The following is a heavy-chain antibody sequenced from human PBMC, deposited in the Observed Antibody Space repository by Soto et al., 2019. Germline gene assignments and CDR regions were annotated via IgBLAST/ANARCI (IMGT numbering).Heavy chain of an antibody. CDR1: GLSITDSEMG. D-gene: IGHD6-19*01. CDR2: IDSSGEK. CDR3: ARRHLAVAVSPWFDP. J-gene: IGHJ5*02. Sequence: QVTLKESGPVLVKPPETLTLRCTVSGLSITDSEMGVSWIRPPPGQPLEWLAHIDSSGEKSYRTFLKSRLAISKDTSKSQIVLTMTNMDPADTATYYCARRHLAVAVSPWFDPWGQGIPVTVSS. V-gene: IGHV2-26*01.